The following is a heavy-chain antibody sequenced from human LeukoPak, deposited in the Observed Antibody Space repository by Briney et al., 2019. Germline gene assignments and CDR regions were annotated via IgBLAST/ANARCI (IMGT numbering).Heavy chain of an antibody. CDR1: GYTFTSYA. Sequence: ASVKVSCKASGYTFTSYAMHWVRQAPGQRLEWMGWINAGNGNTKYSQKFQGRVTITRDTSASTAYMELSSLRSEDTAVYYCARSPLRYFDWLHYYGMDVWGQGTTVTVSS. J-gene: IGHJ6*02. D-gene: IGHD3-9*01. CDR3: ARSPLRYFDWLHYYGMDV. CDR2: INAGNGNT. V-gene: IGHV1-3*01.